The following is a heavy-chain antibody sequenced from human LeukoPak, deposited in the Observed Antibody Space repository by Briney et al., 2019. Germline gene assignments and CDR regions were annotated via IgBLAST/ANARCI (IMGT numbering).Heavy chain of an antibody. CDR1: GYTFTGYY. V-gene: IGHV1-2*06. CDR2: INPNSGGT. Sequence: GASLKVSSKASGYTFTGYYMHWVRQAPGQGLEWMGRINPNSGGTNYAQKFQGRVTMTRDTSISTAYMELSRLRSDDTAVYYCARVLSDYSYGFESTNVVFDYWGQGTLVTVSS. J-gene: IGHJ4*02. CDR3: ARVLSDYSYGFESTNVVFDY. D-gene: IGHD5-18*01.